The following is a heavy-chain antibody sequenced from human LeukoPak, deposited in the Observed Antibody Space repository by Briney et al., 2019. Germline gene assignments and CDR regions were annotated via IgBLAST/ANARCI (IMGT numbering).Heavy chain of an antibody. V-gene: IGHV4-34*01. D-gene: IGHD3-16*01. CDR2: INHSGST. J-gene: IGHJ6*02. CDR1: GGSFSGYY. Sequence: SETLSLTCAVYGGSFSGYYWSWIRQPPGKGLEWIGEINHSGSTNYNPSLKSRVIISVDKSKNQFSLKLSSVTAADTAVYYCARWGSATWYYYGMDVWGQGTTVTVSS. CDR3: ARWGSATWYYYGMDV.